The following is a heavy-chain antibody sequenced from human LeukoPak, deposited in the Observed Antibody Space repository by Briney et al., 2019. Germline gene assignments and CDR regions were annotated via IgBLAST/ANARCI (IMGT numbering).Heavy chain of an antibody. V-gene: IGHV4-30-4*01. J-gene: IGHJ4*02. Sequence: PSQTLSLTCTVSGGSISSGDYYWSWIRQPPGKGLEWIGYIYYSGSTYYNPSLKSRVTISVDTSKTQFSLKLSSVTAADTAVYYCARYSSGYYYHSTSFDYWGQGTLVTVSS. CDR1: GGSISSGDYY. D-gene: IGHD3-22*01. CDR2: IYYSGST. CDR3: ARYSSGYYYHSTSFDY.